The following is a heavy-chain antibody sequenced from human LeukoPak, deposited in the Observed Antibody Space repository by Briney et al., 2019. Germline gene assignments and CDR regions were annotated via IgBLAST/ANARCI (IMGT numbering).Heavy chain of an antibody. V-gene: IGHV3-48*01. CDR2: ISDSGGNT. Sequence: GGSLRLSCAASGFTFGSYIMHWVRQSPGKGLEWVSSISDSGGNTYYADSVRGRFTISRDNAKNSLYLQMNSLRADDTAVYYCARDLVTPGARGFDYWGQGTLVTVSS. J-gene: IGHJ4*02. CDR1: GFTFGSYI. D-gene: IGHD2-21*02. CDR3: ARDLVTPGARGFDY.